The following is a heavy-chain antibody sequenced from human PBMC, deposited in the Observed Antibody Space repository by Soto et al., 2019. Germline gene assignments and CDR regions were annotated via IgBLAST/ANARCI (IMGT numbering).Heavy chain of an antibody. CDR1: GGPFSSYA. CDR3: ARGSIGSSGYYGGY. Sequence: ASVKVSCTASGGPFSSYAISWVRQAPGQGLEWMGGIIPIFGTANYAQKFQGRVTITADKSTSTAYMELSSRRSEDTAVYYCARGSIGSSGYYGGYWGQGTLVTVS. J-gene: IGHJ4*02. V-gene: IGHV1-69*06. D-gene: IGHD3-22*01. CDR2: IIPIFGTA.